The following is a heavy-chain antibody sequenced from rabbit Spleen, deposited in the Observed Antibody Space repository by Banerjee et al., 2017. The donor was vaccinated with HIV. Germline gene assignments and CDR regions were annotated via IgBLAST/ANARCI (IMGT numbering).Heavy chain of an antibody. V-gene: IGHV1S40*01. D-gene: IGHD5-1*01. Sequence: QSLEESGGDLVKPGASLTLTCKASGFTISSSYWMSWVRQAPGKGLEWIATIDSGGKNYYATWAKGRFTSSKTSSTTVTLQMTSLTAADTATYFCARGDGDLGYFGLWGPGTLVTVS. CDR2: IDSGGKN. CDR1: GFTISSSYW. J-gene: IGHJ4*01. CDR3: ARGDGDLGYFGL.